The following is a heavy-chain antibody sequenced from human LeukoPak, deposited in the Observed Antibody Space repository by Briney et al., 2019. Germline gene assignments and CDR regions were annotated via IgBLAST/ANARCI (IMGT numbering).Heavy chain of an antibody. CDR2: IYGADTI. V-gene: IGHV3-66*01. D-gene: IGHD4/OR15-4a*01. Sequence: GGSLTLSCAASGFTISSSYMSWVRQVPGKGLEWVSCIYGADTIYYADFVKDRFTISRDSNRNILYLEMNSLRADDTAVYYYARGARGAYFDYWGQGTLVTVSS. CDR3: ARGARGAYFDY. J-gene: IGHJ4*02. CDR1: GFTISSSY.